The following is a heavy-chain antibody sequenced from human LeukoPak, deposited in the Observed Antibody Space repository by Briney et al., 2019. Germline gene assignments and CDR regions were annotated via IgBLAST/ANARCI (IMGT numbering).Heavy chain of an antibody. CDR2: VNPNSGGT. V-gene: IGHV1-2*06. CDR3: ARVKVDSNAFDI. CDR1: GYTFTCYY. J-gene: IGHJ3*02. Sequence: ASVKVSCKASGYTFTCYYMHWVRQAPGQGLEWMGRVNPNSGGTNYAQKFQGRVTMTRDTSISTAYMELSRLRSDDTAVYYCARVKVDSNAFDIWGQGTMVTASS.